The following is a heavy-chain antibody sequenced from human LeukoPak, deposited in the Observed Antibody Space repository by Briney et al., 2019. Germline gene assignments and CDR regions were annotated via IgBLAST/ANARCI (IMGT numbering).Heavy chain of an antibody. D-gene: IGHD3-10*01. J-gene: IGHJ5*02. CDR1: GYTFTSYA. Sequence: GASVKVSGKASGYTFTSYAMNWVRQAPGQGLEWMGWINTNTGNPTYAQGFTGRFVFSLDTSVSTAYLQISSLKAEDTAVYYCARGAGVIYPYNWFDPWGQGTLVTVSS. CDR2: INTNTGNP. CDR3: ARGAGVIYPYNWFDP. V-gene: IGHV7-4-1*02.